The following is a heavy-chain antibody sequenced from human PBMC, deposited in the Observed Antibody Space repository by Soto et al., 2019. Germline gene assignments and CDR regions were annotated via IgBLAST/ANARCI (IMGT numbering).Heavy chain of an antibody. Sequence: SETLSLTCTVSGGSISSGGYYWSWIRQHPGKGLEWIGYIYYSGSTYYNPSLKSRVTISVDTSKNQFSLKLSSVTAADTAVYYCARDNYDSSGYYFDYWGQGTLVTVSS. CDR2: IYYSGST. V-gene: IGHV4-31*03. J-gene: IGHJ4*02. CDR3: ARDNYDSSGYYFDY. CDR1: GGSISSGGYY. D-gene: IGHD3-22*01.